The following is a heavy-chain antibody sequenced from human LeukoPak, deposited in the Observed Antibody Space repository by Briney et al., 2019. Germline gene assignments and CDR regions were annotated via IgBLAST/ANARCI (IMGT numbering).Heavy chain of an antibody. CDR1: GFTFSSYD. CDR2: IGTAGDT. D-gene: IGHD4-17*01. J-gene: IGHJ6*02. V-gene: IGHV3-13*01. Sequence: GGSLRLSCAVSGFTFSSYDMHWVRQATGKGLEWVSAIGTAGDTYYPGSVKGRFTISRENAKNSLYLQMNSLRAGDTAVYYCARGDGYYYGMDAWGQGTTVTVSS. CDR3: ARGDGYYYGMDA.